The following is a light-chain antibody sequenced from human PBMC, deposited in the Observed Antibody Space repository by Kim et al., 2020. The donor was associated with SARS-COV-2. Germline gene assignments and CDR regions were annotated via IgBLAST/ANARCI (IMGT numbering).Light chain of an antibody. V-gene: IGLV3-19*01. Sequence: SSELTQDPAVSVALGQTVRITCQGDSLRSYYATWYQQKPGQAPILVIYGKNNRPSGIPDRFSGSTSGNTASLTITGTQAGDEAYYYCNSRDSNDNVVFGGGTQVTVL. CDR3: NSRDSNDNVV. CDR2: GKN. CDR1: SLRSYY. J-gene: IGLJ2*01.